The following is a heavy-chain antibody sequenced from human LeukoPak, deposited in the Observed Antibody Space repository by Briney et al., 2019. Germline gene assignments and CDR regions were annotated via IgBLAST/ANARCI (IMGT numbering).Heavy chain of an antibody. V-gene: IGHV3-21*01. D-gene: IGHD4-11*01. CDR3: ARGSRDDYSNPPFDH. CDR1: GFTFSSYS. Sequence: GGSLRLSCAASGFTFSSYSMNWVRQAPGKGLEWVSSISSSSSYIYYADSVKGRFTISRDNAKNSLYLQMNSLRAEDTAVFYCARGSRDDYSNPPFDHWGQGTLVTVSS. CDR2: ISSSSSYI. J-gene: IGHJ4*02.